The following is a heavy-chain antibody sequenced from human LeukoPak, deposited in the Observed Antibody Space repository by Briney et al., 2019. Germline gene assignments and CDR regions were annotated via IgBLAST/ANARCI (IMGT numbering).Heavy chain of an antibody. J-gene: IGHJ4*02. CDR2: ISSSSSYI. CDR1: GFTFSSYS. Sequence: PGGSLRLSCAASGFTFSSYSMNWVRQAPGKGLEWVSSISSSSSYIYYADSVKGRFTISRDNAKNSLYLQMNSLRAEDTAVYYCARDIAQQLWDYFDYWGQGTLVTVSS. D-gene: IGHD6-13*01. V-gene: IGHV3-21*01. CDR3: ARDIAQQLWDYFDY.